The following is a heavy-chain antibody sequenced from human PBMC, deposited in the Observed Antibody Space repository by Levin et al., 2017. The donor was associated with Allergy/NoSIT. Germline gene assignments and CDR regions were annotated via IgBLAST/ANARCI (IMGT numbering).Heavy chain of an antibody. CDR3: ARAEFIVVVPAAISFGY. D-gene: IGHD2-2*01. CDR1: GFTFSSYS. V-gene: IGHV3-21*01. CDR2: ISSSSSYI. Sequence: GGSLRLSCAASGFTFSSYSMNWVRQAPGKGLEWVSSISSSSSYIYYADSVKGRFTISRDNAKNSLYLQMNSLRAEDTAVYYCARAEFIVVVPAAISFGYWGQGTLVTVSS. J-gene: IGHJ4*02.